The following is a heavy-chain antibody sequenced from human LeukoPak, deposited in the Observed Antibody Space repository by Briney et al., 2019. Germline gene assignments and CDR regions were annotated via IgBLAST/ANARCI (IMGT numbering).Heavy chain of an antibody. CDR3: ASDPTNTSGWYVYFDY. D-gene: IGHD6-19*01. V-gene: IGHV1-18*04. CDR1: GYTFTGYY. Sequence: ASVKVSCKASGYTFTGYYMHWVRQAPGQGLEWMGWISCYNGYTKYTQNLQGRVTMTTDTSTSTAYMELRSLRSDDTAVYYCASDPTNTSGWYVYFDYWGQGTLVTVSS. J-gene: IGHJ4*02. CDR2: ISCYNGYT.